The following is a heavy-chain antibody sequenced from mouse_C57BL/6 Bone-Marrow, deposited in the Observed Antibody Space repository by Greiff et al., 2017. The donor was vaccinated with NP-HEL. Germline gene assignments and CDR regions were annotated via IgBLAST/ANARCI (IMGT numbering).Heavy chain of an antibody. D-gene: IGHD1-1*01. V-gene: IGHV1-74*01. CDR2: IHPSDSDT. Sequence: QVQLQQPGAELVKPGASVKVSCKASGYTFTSYWMHWVKQRPGQGLEWIGRIHPSDSDTNYNQKFNGKATLTVDKSSSTAYMQLSSLTSEDSAVYYCARRECSTPVVGGYFYVWGTGTTGTVSS. J-gene: IGHJ1*03. CDR1: GYTFTSYW. CDR3: ARRECSTPVVGGYFYV.